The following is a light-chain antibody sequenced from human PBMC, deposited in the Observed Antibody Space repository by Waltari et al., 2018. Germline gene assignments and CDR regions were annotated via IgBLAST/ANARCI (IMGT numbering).Light chain of an antibody. CDR3: ATWDDSLNGL. Sequence: QSVLTQPPSASGTPEQRVSISCSGSSPHIGSKSVNWYQQVPGTAPKLLLYSTNQRPSGVPDRFSGSKSGTSASLAISGLQSEDEADYYCATWDDSLNGLFGGGTKLTVL. CDR1: SPHIGSKS. V-gene: IGLV1-44*01. J-gene: IGLJ2*01. CDR2: STN.